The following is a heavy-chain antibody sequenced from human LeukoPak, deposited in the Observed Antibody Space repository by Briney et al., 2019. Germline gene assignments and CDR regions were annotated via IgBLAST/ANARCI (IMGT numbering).Heavy chain of an antibody. D-gene: IGHD5-18*01. Sequence: GGSLRLSCAASGFTFSSYGMSWVRQAPGKGLEWVSAISGSGGSTYYADSVKGRFTISRDNSKNTLYLQMDSLRAEDTAVYYCAKAQRGYSYGYILDYWGQGTLVTVSS. CDR1: GFTFSSYG. J-gene: IGHJ4*02. V-gene: IGHV3-23*01. CDR3: AKAQRGYSYGYILDY. CDR2: ISGSGGST.